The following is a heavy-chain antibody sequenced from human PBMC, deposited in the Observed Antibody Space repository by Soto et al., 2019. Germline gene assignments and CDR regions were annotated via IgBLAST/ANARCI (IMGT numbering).Heavy chain of an antibody. CDR2: ISSSGSTI. CDR1: GFTFSSYE. Sequence: GGSLRLSCAASGFTFSSYEMNWVRQAPGKGLEWVSYISSSGSTIYYADSVKGRFTISRDNAKNSLYLQMNSLRAEDTAVYYCARTSYSGSYNWFDPWGQGTLVTVSS. J-gene: IGHJ5*02. CDR3: ARTSYSGSYNWFDP. D-gene: IGHD1-26*01. V-gene: IGHV3-48*03.